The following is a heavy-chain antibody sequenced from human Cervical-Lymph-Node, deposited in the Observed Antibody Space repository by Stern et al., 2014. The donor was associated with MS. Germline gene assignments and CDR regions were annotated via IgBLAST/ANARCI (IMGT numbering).Heavy chain of an antibody. D-gene: IGHD6-19*01. Sequence: MQLVESGAEVKKPGASVKVSCKASGNTFTRKYIHWVRQAPGQGLEWMGIIKPSVGSTSYAQKFQGRVTMTRDTSTSTVYMELSSLRSEDTAVYYCAREVAGHRLGMMDVWGQGTTVTVSS. CDR1: GNTFTRKY. CDR2: IKPSVGST. J-gene: IGHJ6*02. CDR3: AREVAGHRLGMMDV. V-gene: IGHV1-46*01.